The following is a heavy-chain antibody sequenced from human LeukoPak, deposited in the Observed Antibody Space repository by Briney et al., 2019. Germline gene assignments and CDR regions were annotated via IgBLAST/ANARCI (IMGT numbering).Heavy chain of an antibody. CDR1: GGSFSGYY. Sequence: PSETLSLTCAVYGGSFSGYYWSWIRQPPGKGLEWIGEINHSGGTNYNPSLKCRVTISVDTSKNQFSLKLSSVTAADTAVYYCARAAPYDSSGSSPPFDYWGQGTLVTVSS. V-gene: IGHV4-34*01. J-gene: IGHJ4*02. D-gene: IGHD3-22*01. CDR2: INHSGGT. CDR3: ARAAPYDSSGSSPPFDY.